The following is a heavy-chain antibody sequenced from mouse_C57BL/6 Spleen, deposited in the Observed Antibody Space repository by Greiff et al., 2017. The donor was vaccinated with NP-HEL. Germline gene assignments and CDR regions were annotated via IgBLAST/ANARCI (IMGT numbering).Heavy chain of an antibody. CDR2: IWGVGST. J-gene: IGHJ3*01. D-gene: IGHD2-4*01. CDR1: GFSLTSYG. Sequence: VKVVESGPGLVAPSQSLSITCTVSGFSLTSYGVDWVRQSPGKGLEWLGVIWGVGSTNYNSAPKSRLSISKDNSKSQVFLKMNSLQTDDTAVYYCASVGDYDGGFAYWGQGTLVTVSA. V-gene: IGHV2-6*01. CDR3: ASVGDYDGGFAY.